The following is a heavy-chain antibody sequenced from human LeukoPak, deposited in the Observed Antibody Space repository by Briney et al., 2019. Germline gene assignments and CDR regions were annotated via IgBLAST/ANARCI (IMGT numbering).Heavy chain of an antibody. V-gene: IGHV1-2*02. CDR3: ARGFCSGGSCYSYDY. CDR1: GYTFTGYY. CDR2: INPNSGGT. D-gene: IGHD2-15*01. Sequence: GASVKVSCKASGYTFTGYYMHWVRQAPGQGLEWMGWINPNSGGTNYARKFQGRVTMTSDTSTSTVYMELSSLRSEDTAVYYCARGFCSGGSCYSYDYWGQGTLVTVSS. J-gene: IGHJ4*02.